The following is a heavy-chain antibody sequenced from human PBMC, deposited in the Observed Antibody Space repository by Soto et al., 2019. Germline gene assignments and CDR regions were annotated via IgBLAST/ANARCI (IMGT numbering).Heavy chain of an antibody. CDR2: ISAYNGNT. CDR3: ARDLEVLWFGELLWDY. J-gene: IGHJ4*02. CDR1: GYTFTSYG. D-gene: IGHD3-10*01. V-gene: IGHV1-18*01. Sequence: QVQLVQSGAEVKKPGASVKVSCKASGYTFTSYGISWVRQAPGQGLEWMGWISAYNGNTNYAQKLQGRVTMTTDTSTSTVYMELRSLRSDDTAVYYCARDLEVLWFGELLWDYWGQGTLVTVSS.